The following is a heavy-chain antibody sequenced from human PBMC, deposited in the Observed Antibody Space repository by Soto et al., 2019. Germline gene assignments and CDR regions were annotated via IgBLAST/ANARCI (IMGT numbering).Heavy chain of an antibody. CDR1: GGTFSDFT. J-gene: IGHJ6*02. CDR2: IIPFFDTA. Sequence: QVQLVQSGADLRKPGSSVKVSCKASGGTFSDFTINWVRQAPGQRLEWMGGIIPFFDTANYAERFQGRVTITADESTTTSFMEVSSLRSEDTAVYYCARNGTLTGYSYGMDVWGQGTMVTVSS. D-gene: IGHD1-1*01. V-gene: IGHV1-69*01. CDR3: ARNGTLTGYSYGMDV.